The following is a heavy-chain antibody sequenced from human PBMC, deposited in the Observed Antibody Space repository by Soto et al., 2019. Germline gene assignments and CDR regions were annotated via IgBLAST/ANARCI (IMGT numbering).Heavy chain of an antibody. CDR1: GGSVSRGSYY. D-gene: IGHD6-13*01. Sequence: QVQLQESGPGLVKPSETLSLTCIVSGGSVSRGSYYWSWIRQPPGKGLEWIGSIYYSGSTNYNPSLKGRVTISLDTSKNQSSLKLSSVTAGDTAVYYCARDSLSSTFSPGGQGTLVTVSS. V-gene: IGHV4-61*01. CDR3: ARDSLSSTFSP. J-gene: IGHJ4*02. CDR2: IYYSGST.